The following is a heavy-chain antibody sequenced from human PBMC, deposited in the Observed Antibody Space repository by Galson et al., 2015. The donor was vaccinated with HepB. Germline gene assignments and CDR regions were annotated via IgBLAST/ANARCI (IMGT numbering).Heavy chain of an antibody. Sequence: SLRLSCAASGFTFSNFGMHWVRQAPGKGLEWVSSISGTSSYIYYADSVKGRFTITRDNAKNSLYLQMNSLRAEDTAVYYCASGGFGELSWGQGTLVTVSS. CDR3: ASGGFGELS. D-gene: IGHD3-10*01. V-gene: IGHV3-21*01. CDR1: GFTFSNFG. CDR2: ISGTSSYI. J-gene: IGHJ5*02.